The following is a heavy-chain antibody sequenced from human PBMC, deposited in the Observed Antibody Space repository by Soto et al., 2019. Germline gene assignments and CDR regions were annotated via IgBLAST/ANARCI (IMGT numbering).Heavy chain of an antibody. D-gene: IGHD2-2*01. Sequence: GGSLRLSCAASGFTFSSYAMSWVRQAPGKGLEWVSAISGSGGSTYYADSVKGRFTISRDNSKNTLYLQMNSLRAEDTAVYYCAKDRAIVVVPAANNYYYYYMDVWGKGTTVTVSS. CDR2: ISGSGGST. CDR1: GFTFSSYA. V-gene: IGHV3-23*01. J-gene: IGHJ6*03. CDR3: AKDRAIVVVPAANNYYYYYMDV.